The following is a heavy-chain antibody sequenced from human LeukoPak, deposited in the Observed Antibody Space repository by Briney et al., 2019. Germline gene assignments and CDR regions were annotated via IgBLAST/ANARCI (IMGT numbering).Heavy chain of an antibody. Sequence: PSETLSLTCTVSGGSISSYYWSWIRQPPGKGLEWIGYIYYSGSTNYNPSLKSRVTISVDTSKNQFSLKLSSVTAADTAVYYCARARYFDWLLPNYYYYYMDAWGKGTTVTISS. D-gene: IGHD3-9*01. V-gene: IGHV4-59*01. CDR2: IYYSGST. J-gene: IGHJ6*03. CDR1: GGSISSYY. CDR3: ARARYFDWLLPNYYYYYMDA.